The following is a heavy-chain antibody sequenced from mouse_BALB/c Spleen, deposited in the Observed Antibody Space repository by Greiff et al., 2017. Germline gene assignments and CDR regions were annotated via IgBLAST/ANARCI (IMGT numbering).Heavy chain of an antibody. V-gene: IGHV5-9-4*01. CDR1: GFTFSSYA. CDR3: ARELGNYYAMDY. Sequence: EVQGVESGGGLVKPGGSLKLSCAASGFTFSSYAMSWVRQSPEKRLEWVAEISSGGSYTYYPDTVTGRFTISRDNAKNTLYLEMSSLRSEDTAMYYCARELGNYYAMDYLGQGTSVTVSS. J-gene: IGHJ4*01. CDR2: ISSGGSYT. D-gene: IGHD4-1*01.